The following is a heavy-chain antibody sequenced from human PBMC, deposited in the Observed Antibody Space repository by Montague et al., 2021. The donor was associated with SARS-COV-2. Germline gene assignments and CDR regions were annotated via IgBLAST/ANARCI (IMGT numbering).Heavy chain of an antibody. Sequence: TLSLTCTVSGGSISSGSYYWSWIRQPAGKGLEWIGRIYTSGSTNYNPSLKSRVTISVDTSKNQFSLKLSSVTAADTAVYYCAREAPGRCSGGSCSLGNRFDPWGQGTLVTVSS. CDR1: GGSISSGSYY. J-gene: IGHJ5*02. CDR3: AREAPGRCSGGSCSLGNRFDP. V-gene: IGHV4-61*02. D-gene: IGHD2-15*01. CDR2: IYTSGST.